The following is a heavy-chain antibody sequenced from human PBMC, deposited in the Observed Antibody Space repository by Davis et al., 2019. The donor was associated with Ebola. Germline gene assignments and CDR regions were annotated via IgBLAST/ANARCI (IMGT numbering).Heavy chain of an antibody. D-gene: IGHD6-13*01. CDR1: GYTFTSYG. CDR3: ARGIPSSCEDY. Sequence: AASVKVSCKASGYTFTSYGISWVRQAPGQGLEWLGWISAYNGNTNYVQKLQVRVTMTTDTSTSTGYMALRSLRSDDTAVYYCARGIPSSCEDYWGQGTLVTVSS. J-gene: IGHJ4*02. CDR2: ISAYNGNT. V-gene: IGHV1-18*01.